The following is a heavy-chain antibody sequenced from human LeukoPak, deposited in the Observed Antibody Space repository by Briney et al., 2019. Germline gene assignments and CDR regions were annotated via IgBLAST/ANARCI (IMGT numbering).Heavy chain of an antibody. CDR3: ARHRTIYYDSSGYWV. CDR1: SYSINSGYY. D-gene: IGHD3-22*01. V-gene: IGHV4-38-2*02. Sequence: SETLSLTCTVSSYSINSGYYWGWIRQPPGKGLEWIGSMYYSGSTYYNPSLKSRVTISVDTSKNQFSLKLSSATAADTAVYYCARHRTIYYDSSGYWVWGQGTLATVSS. J-gene: IGHJ4*02. CDR2: MYYSGST.